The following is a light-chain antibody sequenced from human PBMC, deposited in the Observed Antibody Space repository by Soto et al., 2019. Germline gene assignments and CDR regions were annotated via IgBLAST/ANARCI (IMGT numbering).Light chain of an antibody. J-gene: IGKJ4*01. V-gene: IGKV3-20*01. CDR2: AAS. CDR1: QSVSTNS. Sequence: EIVLTQSPDNLSLSPGERATLSCRASQSVSTNSLAWYQQKPGQAPRPLIYAASSRATGTPDRFSGSGSGTEFTLIISRLEPEDFAVYYCQQYGSSVLTFGGGTKVEIK. CDR3: QQYGSSVLT.